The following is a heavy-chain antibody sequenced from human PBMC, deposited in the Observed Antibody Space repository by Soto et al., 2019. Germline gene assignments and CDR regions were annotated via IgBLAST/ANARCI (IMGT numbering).Heavy chain of an antibody. CDR1: GFTFSSYW. CDR3: ARGLYDSYGQSGGMDV. J-gene: IGHJ6*02. CDR2: IKQDGSEK. D-gene: IGHD5-18*01. V-gene: IGHV3-7*03. Sequence: EVQLVESGGGLVQPGGSLRLSCAASGFTFSSYWMSWVRQAPGKGLEWVANIKQDGSEKYYVDSVKGRFTISRDNAKNSLYLQMNSLRAEDTAVYYCARGLYDSYGQSGGMDVWGQGTTVTVSS.